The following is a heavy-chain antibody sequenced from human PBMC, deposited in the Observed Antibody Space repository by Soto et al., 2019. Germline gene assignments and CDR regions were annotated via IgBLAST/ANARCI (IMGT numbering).Heavy chain of an antibody. D-gene: IGHD3-22*01. CDR2: ISSSSSYI. V-gene: IGHV3-21*01. Sequence: GGSLRLSCAASGFTFSSYSMNWVRQAPGKGLEWVSSISSSSSYIYYADSVKGRFTISRDNAKNSLYLQMNGLRAEDTAVYYCASHYDSSGYYGIDYWGQGTLVTVS. CDR1: GFTFSSYS. CDR3: ASHYDSSGYYGIDY. J-gene: IGHJ4*02.